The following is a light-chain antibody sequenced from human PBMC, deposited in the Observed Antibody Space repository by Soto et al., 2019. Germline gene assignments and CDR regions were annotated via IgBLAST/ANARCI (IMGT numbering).Light chain of an antibody. Sequence: DIQMTQSPSTLSGSVGDRVTITCRASQTISSWLDWYQQKPGKAPKLLIYKASTLKSGVPSRFSGSGSGTEFTLTISSLQTDDFATYYFQHYNSYSESFGQGTKVELK. CDR1: QTISSW. J-gene: IGKJ1*01. CDR2: KAS. CDR3: QHYNSYSES. V-gene: IGKV1-5*03.